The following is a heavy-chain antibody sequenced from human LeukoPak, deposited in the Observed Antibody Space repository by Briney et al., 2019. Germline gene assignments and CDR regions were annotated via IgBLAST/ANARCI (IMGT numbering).Heavy chain of an antibody. Sequence: ASVKVSCKASGYTFTGYYMHWVRRAPGQGLEWMGWINPNSGGTNYAQKFQGRVTMTRDTSISTAYMELSRLRSDDTTVYYCARLEYRANLAPDYYYYMDVWGKGTTVTVSS. CDR3: ARLEYRANLAPDYYYYMDV. V-gene: IGHV1-2*02. CDR1: GYTFTGYY. CDR2: INPNSGGT. J-gene: IGHJ6*03. D-gene: IGHD6-6*01.